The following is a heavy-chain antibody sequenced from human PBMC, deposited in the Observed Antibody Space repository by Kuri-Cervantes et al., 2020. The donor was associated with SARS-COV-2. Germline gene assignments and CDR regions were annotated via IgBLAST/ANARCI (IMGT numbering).Heavy chain of an antibody. CDR1: GYTLTELS. CDR2: FDPEDGET. Sequence: ASVKVSCKVSGYTLTELSMHWVQQAPGKGLEWMGGFDPEDGETIYAQKFQGRVTMTEDTSTDTAHMELSSLRSEDTAVYYCATGVPTRLFGEELKNDAFDIWGQGTTVTVSS. J-gene: IGHJ3*02. V-gene: IGHV1-24*01. D-gene: IGHD3-10*01. CDR3: ATGVPTRLFGEELKNDAFDI.